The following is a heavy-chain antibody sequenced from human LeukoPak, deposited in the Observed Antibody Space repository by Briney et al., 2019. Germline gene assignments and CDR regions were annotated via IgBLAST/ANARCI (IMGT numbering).Heavy chain of an antibody. CDR3: ARQGTMGAFDY. V-gene: IGHV4-39*01. CDR2: IYYSGNT. Sequence: PSETLSLTCTVSGGSISSSGYYWGWIRQPPGKGLEWIGNIYYSGNTYYNPSLKGRVTISVDTSKNQFSLKLSSVTAADTAVYYCARQGTMGAFDYWGQGTLVTVSS. D-gene: IGHD3-16*01. J-gene: IGHJ4*02. CDR1: GGSISSSGYY.